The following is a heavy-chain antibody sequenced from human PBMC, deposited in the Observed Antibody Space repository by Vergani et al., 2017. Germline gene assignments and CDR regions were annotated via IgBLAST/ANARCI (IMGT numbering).Heavy chain of an antibody. CDR3: ARLVRRPYYYDSSGYCDY. V-gene: IGHV3-7*01. Sequence: EVQLVESGGGLVQPGGSLRLSCAASGFTFSSYWMSWVRQAPGKGLEWVANIKQDGSEKYYVDSVKGRFTISRDNAKNSLYLQMNSLRAEDTAVYYCARLVRRPYYYDSSGYCDYWGQGTLVTVSS. CDR2: IKQDGSEK. J-gene: IGHJ4*02. D-gene: IGHD3-22*01. CDR1: GFTFSSYW.